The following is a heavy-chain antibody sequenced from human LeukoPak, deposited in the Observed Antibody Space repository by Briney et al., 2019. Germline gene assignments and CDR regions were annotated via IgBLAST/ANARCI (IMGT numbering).Heavy chain of an antibody. CDR1: GYTFTSYD. V-gene: IGHV1-8*03. Sequence: GASVQVSCKASGYTFTSYDINWVRQATGQGLEWMGWMNPNSGNTGYAQKFQGRVTITRNTSISTAYMELSSLRSEDTAVYYCARNDFWSGSDAFDIWGQGTMVTVSS. CDR2: MNPNSGNT. J-gene: IGHJ3*02. D-gene: IGHD3-3*01. CDR3: ARNDFWSGSDAFDI.